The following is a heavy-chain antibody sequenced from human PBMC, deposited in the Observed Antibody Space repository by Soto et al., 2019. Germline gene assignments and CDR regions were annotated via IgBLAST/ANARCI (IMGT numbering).Heavy chain of an antibody. CDR3: AIDTAMVLGYYYGMDV. Sequence: PSETLSLTCTVSGGIITSGGYYWSWLRQRPGKGLEWIGCVYHSGTSHSNPSLEGRVSISVDTSKNHFSLKLRSVTAAGTAVYYCAIDTAMVLGYYYGMDVWGQGTTVTVSS. D-gene: IGHD5-18*01. CDR2: VYHSGTS. J-gene: IGHJ6*02. V-gene: IGHV4-61*03. CDR1: GGIITSGGYY.